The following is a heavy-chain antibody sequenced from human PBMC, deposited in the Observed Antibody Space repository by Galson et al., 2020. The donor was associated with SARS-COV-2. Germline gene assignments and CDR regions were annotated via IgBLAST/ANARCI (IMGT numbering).Heavy chain of an antibody. CDR2: ISYDGSNK. CDR3: AKDLRPYDFWSGGDGS. J-gene: IGHJ5*02. Sequence: GESLKISCAASGFTFRNYGMHWVRQAPGKGLEWVAVISYDGSNKYYLDSVEGRFTISRDTSKNTLYLQMNSLRAEDTAVYYCAKDLRPYDFWSGGDGSWGQGIPVTVSS. CDR1: GFTFRNYG. D-gene: IGHD3-3*01. V-gene: IGHV3-30*18.